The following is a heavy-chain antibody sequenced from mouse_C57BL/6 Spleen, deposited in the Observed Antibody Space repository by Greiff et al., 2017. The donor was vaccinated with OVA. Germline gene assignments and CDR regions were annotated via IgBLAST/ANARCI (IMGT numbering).Heavy chain of an antibody. CDR3: ARNDYYGSTYYFDY. Sequence: VKLMESGAELVKPGASVKISCKASGYAFSSYWMNWVKQRPGKGLEWIGQIYPGDGDTNYNGKFKGKATLTADKSSSTAYMQLSSLTSEDSAVYFCARNDYYGSTYYFDYWGQGTTLTVSS. CDR1: GYAFSSYW. CDR2: IYPGDGDT. D-gene: IGHD1-1*01. V-gene: IGHV1-80*01. J-gene: IGHJ2*01.